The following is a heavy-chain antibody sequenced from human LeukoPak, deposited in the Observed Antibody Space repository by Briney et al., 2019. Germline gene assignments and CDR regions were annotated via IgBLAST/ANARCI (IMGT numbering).Heavy chain of an antibody. J-gene: IGHJ6*02. Sequence: SQTLSLTCTVSGGSISSGGYYWSWIRQHPGKGLEWIGYIYYSGSTYYNPSLKSRVTISVDTSKNQFSLKLSSVTAADTAVYYCAEKRIAAAGMFYYYYGMDVWGQGTTVTVSS. CDR3: AEKRIAAAGMFYYYYGMDV. CDR1: GGSISSGGYY. CDR2: IYYSGST. V-gene: IGHV4-31*03. D-gene: IGHD6-13*01.